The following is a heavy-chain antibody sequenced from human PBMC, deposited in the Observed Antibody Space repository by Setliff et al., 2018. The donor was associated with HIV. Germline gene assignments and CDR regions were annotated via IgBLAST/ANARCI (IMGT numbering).Heavy chain of an antibody. CDR1: GGSFSGYY. CDR3: ARERFWSGYYTGDKYYYMDV. CDR2: IDHSGGT. D-gene: IGHD3-3*01. J-gene: IGHJ6*03. Sequence: SETLSLTCAVYGGSFSGYYWSWIRQTPGKGLERIGEIDHSGGTKYNPSLKSRVTISLDTSKNQFSLKLSSVTAADTAVYYCARERFWSGYYTGDKYYYMDVWGKGTTVTVSS. V-gene: IGHV4-34*01.